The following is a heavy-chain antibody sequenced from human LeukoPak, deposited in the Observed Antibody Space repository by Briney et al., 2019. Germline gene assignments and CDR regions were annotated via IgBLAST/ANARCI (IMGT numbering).Heavy chain of an antibody. D-gene: IGHD6-25*01. J-gene: IGHJ6*03. Sequence: SETLSLTCTVSGGSISSYYWSWLRQPPGKGLEWSGYIYYSGSTNYNPSLKSRVTISVDTSKNQFSLKLSSVTAADTAVYYCARYPASYYYYYMDVWGKGTTVTVSS. CDR1: GGSISSYY. CDR2: IYYSGST. V-gene: IGHV4-59*01. CDR3: ARYPASYYYYYMDV.